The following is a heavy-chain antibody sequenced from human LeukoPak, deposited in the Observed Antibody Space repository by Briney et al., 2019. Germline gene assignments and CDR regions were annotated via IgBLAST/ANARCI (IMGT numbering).Heavy chain of an antibody. J-gene: IGHJ4*02. V-gene: IGHV1-69*02. CDR1: GVTFSSYT. CDR3: ASAYYDFWSGYQFDY. CDR2: IIPILGIA. D-gene: IGHD3-3*01. Sequence: ASVKVSCKASGVTFSSYTISWVRQAPGQGLEWMGRIIPILGIANYAQKFQGRVTITADKSTSTAYMELSSLRSEDTAVYYCASAYYDFWSGYQFDYWGQGTLVTVSS.